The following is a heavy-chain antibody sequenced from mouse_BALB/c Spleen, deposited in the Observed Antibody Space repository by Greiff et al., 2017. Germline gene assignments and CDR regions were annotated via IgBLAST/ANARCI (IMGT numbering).Heavy chain of an antibody. J-gene: IGHJ4*01. CDR1: GYTFTNYW. V-gene: IGHV1-63*02. D-gene: IGHD1-1*02. CDR2: IYPGGGYT. Sequence: QVHVKQSGAELVRPGTSVKISCKASGYTFTNYWLGWVKQRPGHGLEWIGDIYPGGGYTNYNEKFKGKATLTADTSSSTAYMQLSSLTSEDSAVYFCARDYRGYAMDYWGQGTSVTVSS. CDR3: ARDYRGYAMDY.